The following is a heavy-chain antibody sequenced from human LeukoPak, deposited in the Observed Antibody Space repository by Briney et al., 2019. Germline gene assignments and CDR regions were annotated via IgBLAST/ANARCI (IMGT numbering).Heavy chain of an antibody. J-gene: IGHJ3*02. D-gene: IGHD2-21*02. Sequence: GASVKVSCKASGGTFSSYTISWVRQAPGQGLEWMGRIIPILGIANYAQKFQGRVTITADKSTSTAYMELSSLRSEDTAVYYCARDKAYCGGDCYRHSDAFDIWGQGTMVTVPS. CDR3: ARDKAYCGGDCYRHSDAFDI. CDR1: GGTFSSYT. CDR2: IIPILGIA. V-gene: IGHV1-69*04.